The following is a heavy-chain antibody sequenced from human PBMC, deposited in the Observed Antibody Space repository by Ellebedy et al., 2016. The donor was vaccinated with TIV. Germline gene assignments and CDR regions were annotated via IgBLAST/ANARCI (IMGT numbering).Heavy chain of an antibody. J-gene: IGHJ4*02. CDR3: ARWEFSTSCYVY. CDR1: GYTFTSYD. CDR2: MNPNSGNT. V-gene: IGHV1-8*01. Sequence: ASVKVSXKASGYTFTSYDINWVRQATGQGLEWMGWMNPNSGNTGYAQKFQGRVTMTRNIPISTAYMELSSLRSEDTAVYYCARWEFSTSCYVYWGQGTLVTVSS. D-gene: IGHD2-2*01.